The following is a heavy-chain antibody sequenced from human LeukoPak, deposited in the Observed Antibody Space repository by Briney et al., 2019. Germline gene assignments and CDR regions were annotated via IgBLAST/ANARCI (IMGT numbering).Heavy chain of an antibody. CDR3: AKSGHDYGDYRKYNWFDP. Sequence: PGGSLRLSCAASGFTFSSYGMHWVRQAPGKGLEWVAVIWFDGSNKYYADSVKGRFNISRDNSKNPLYLQMNSLRAEDTAVYYCAKSGHDYGDYRKYNWFDPWGQGTLVTVSS. V-gene: IGHV3-33*06. J-gene: IGHJ5*02. CDR2: IWFDGSNK. CDR1: GFTFSSYG. D-gene: IGHD4-17*01.